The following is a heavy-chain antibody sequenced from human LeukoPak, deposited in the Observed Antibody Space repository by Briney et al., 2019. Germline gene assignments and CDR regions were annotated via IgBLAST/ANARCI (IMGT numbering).Heavy chain of an antibody. Sequence: ASVKVSCKASGYTFTGYYMHWVRQAPGQGLEWMGWINPNSGGTNYAQKFQGRVTMTRDTSISTAYMELSRLRSDDTAAYYCARGLTRAYYFDYWGQGTLVTVSS. CDR2: INPNSGGT. J-gene: IGHJ4*02. D-gene: IGHD3-10*01. CDR1: GYTFTGYY. V-gene: IGHV1-2*02. CDR3: ARGLTRAYYFDY.